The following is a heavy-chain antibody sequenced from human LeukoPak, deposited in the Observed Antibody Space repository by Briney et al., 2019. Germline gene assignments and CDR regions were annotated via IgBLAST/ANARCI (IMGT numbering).Heavy chain of an antibody. D-gene: IGHD2-8*01. Sequence: PSETLSLTCTVSGGSISSYYWSWIRQPPGKGLEWIGRIYTSGSTNYNPSLKSRVTMSVDTSKNQFSLKLSSVTAADTAVYYCAREAARGGDCTNGVCYTARTHYYYYYYMDVWGKGTTVTVSS. V-gene: IGHV4-4*07. J-gene: IGHJ6*03. CDR1: GGSISSYY. CDR3: AREAARGGDCTNGVCYTARTHYYYYYYMDV. CDR2: IYTSGST.